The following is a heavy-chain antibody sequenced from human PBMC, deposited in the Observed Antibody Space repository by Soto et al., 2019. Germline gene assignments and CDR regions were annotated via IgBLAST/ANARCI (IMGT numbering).Heavy chain of an antibody. J-gene: IGHJ3*02. Sequence: QVQLVESGGGVVQPGRSLRLSCAASGFTFSSYGMHWVRQAPGKGLEWVAVISYDGSNKYYADSVKGRFTISRDNSKNTLYLQMNSLRAEDTAVYYCAKDLPNRESYAFDIWGQGKIVTVSS. CDR1: GFTFSSYG. D-gene: IGHD1-26*01. V-gene: IGHV3-30*18. CDR2: ISYDGSNK. CDR3: AKDLPNRESYAFDI.